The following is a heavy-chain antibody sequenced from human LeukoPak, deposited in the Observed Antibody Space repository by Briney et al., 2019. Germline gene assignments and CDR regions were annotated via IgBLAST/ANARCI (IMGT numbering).Heavy chain of an antibody. Sequence: GGFLRLSYAACGFTFDDYAMHWVRQAPGKGLEWVSLISWDGGSTYYADSVKGRFTISRDNSKNSLYLQMNSLRAEDTALYYCAKDKRNYENDYYMDVWGKGTTVTVSS. CDR1: GFTFDDYA. D-gene: IGHD1-7*01. CDR2: ISWDGGST. CDR3: AKDKRNYENDYYMDV. J-gene: IGHJ6*03. V-gene: IGHV3-43D*04.